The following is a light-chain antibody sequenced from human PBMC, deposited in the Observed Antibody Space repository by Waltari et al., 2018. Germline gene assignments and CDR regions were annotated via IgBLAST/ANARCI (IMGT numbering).Light chain of an antibody. CDR2: AAS. V-gene: IGKV1-8*01. Sequence: AIRMTQSPSSLSASTGDRVTITCGASQGISSYLAWYQQKPGKAPKLLIYAASTLQSGVPSRFSGSGSGTDFTLTISCLQSEDFATYYCQHYYSYPHTFGQGTKLEIK. J-gene: IGKJ2*01. CDR3: QHYYSYPHT. CDR1: QGISSY.